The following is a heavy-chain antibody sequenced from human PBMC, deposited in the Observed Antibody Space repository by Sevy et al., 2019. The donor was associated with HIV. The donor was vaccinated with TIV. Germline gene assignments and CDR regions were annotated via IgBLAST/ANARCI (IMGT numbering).Heavy chain of an antibody. CDR3: ARGYSYATAGFCAY. J-gene: IGHJ4*02. CDR2: INSDGSST. CDR1: RFTFSSYW. V-gene: IGHV3-74*01. D-gene: IGHD5-18*01. Sequence: GGSLRLSCAASRFTFSSYWMHWVRQAPGKGLVWVSRINSDGSSTSYAHSVKGRFTISRDNAKNTLYLQMNSLRAEDTAVYYCARGYSYATAGFCAYWGQGTLVTVSS.